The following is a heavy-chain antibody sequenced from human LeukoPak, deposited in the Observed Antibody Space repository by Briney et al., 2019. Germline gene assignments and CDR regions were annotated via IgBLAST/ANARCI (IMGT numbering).Heavy chain of an antibody. J-gene: IGHJ4*02. V-gene: IGHV1-2*02. Sequence: GASVKVSCKASGYTFTGYYMHWVRQAPGQGLEWMGWINPNSGGTNYAQKFQGRVTMTRDTSTSTAYMELSRLRSDDTAVYYCARVSMVRGASLGYWGQGTLVTVSS. CDR3: ARVSMVRGASLGY. CDR2: INPNSGGT. CDR1: GYTFTGYY. D-gene: IGHD3-10*01.